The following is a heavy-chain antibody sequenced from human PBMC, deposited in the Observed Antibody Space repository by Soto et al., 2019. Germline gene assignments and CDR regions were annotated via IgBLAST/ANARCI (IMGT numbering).Heavy chain of an antibody. J-gene: IGHJ3*02. D-gene: IGHD2-21*02. Sequence: SETLSLTCTVSGGSISSYYWSWIRQPAGKGLEWIGRIYTSGSTNYNPSLKSRVTMSVDTSKNQFSLKLSSVTAADTAVYYCARESTVVTLRTFDIWGQGTMVTVSS. CDR2: IYTSGST. CDR3: ARESTVVTLRTFDI. CDR1: GGSISSYY. V-gene: IGHV4-4*07.